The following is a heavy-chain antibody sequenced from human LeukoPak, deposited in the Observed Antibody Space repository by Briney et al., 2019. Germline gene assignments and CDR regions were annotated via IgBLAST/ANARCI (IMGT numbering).Heavy chain of an antibody. V-gene: IGHV3-30*04. CDR2: ISYDGSNK. CDR3: ARDRDPTGTTGFDY. CDR1: GFTFSSYA. D-gene: IGHD1-1*01. Sequence: GRSLRLSCAASGFTFSSYAMHWVRQAPGKGLEWVAVISYDGSNKYYADSVKGRFTISRDNSKNTLYLQMNSLRAEDTAVYYCARDRDPTGTTGFDYWGQGTLVTVSS. J-gene: IGHJ4*02.